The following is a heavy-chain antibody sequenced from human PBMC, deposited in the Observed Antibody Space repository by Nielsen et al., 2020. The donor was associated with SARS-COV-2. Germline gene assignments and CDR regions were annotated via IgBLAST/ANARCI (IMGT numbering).Heavy chain of an antibody. Sequence: SETLSLTCAASGDSITTGDYSWSWIRQPPGKGLEWIGYIYNSGSTDYNPSLKSRVIISVDRSMTQFSLKLRSVTAADTAVYYCATRTGGALYDAFDIWGQGTMVTVSS. CDR3: ATRTGGALYDAFDI. J-gene: IGHJ3*02. CDR1: GDSITTGDYS. CDR2: IYNSGST. V-gene: IGHV4-30-2*01. D-gene: IGHD7-27*01.